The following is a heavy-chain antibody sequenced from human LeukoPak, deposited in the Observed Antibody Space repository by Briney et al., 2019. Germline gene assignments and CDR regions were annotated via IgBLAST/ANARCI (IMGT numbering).Heavy chain of an antibody. CDR2: INPNSGGT. J-gene: IGHJ4*02. CDR1: GYTFTGYY. Sequence: GASVKVSCKASGYTFTGYYMHWVRQAPGQGLEWMGWINPNSGGTNCAQKFQGRVTMTRDTSISTAYMELSRLRSDDTAVYYCARLNSMITFGGVIVSKNYFDYWGQGALVTVSS. D-gene: IGHD3-16*02. CDR3: ARLNSMITFGGVIVSKNYFDY. V-gene: IGHV1-2*02.